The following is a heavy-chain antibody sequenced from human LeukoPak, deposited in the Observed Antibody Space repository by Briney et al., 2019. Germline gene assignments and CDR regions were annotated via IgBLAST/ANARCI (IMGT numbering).Heavy chain of an antibody. Sequence: SETLSLTCAVYGGSFSGYYWSWIRQPPGKGLEWIGEINHSGSTNYNPSLKSRVTISVDTSKNQFSLKLSSVTAADTAVYYCARDIAVAGYYYYCMDVWGQGTTVTVSS. V-gene: IGHV4-34*01. CDR2: INHSGST. D-gene: IGHD6-19*01. J-gene: IGHJ6*02. CDR3: ARDIAVAGYYYYCMDV. CDR1: GGSFSGYY.